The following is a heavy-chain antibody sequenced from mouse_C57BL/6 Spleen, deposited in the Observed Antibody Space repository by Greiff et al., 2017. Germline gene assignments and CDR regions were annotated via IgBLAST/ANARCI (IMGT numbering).Heavy chain of an antibody. CDR3: ASSLGSNYGDYAMDD. V-gene: IGHV1-54*01. CDR1: GYAFTNYL. Sequence: VQLQQSGAELVRPGTSVKVSCKASGYAFTNYLIEWVKQRPGQGLEWIGVINPGSGGTNYNEKFKGKATLTADKSSSTSYMQLSSLTSEDSSVYFCASSLGSNYGDYAMDDWGQGTSVTVSS. D-gene: IGHD2-5*01. J-gene: IGHJ4*01. CDR2: INPGSGGT.